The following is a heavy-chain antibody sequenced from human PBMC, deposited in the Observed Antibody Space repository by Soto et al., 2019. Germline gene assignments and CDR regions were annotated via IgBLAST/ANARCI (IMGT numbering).Heavy chain of an antibody. V-gene: IGHV5-10-1*01. CDR1: GYSFTSYW. J-gene: IGHJ6*02. Sequence: PGESLKISCKGSGYSFTSYWISWVRQMPGKGLEWMGRIDPSDSYTNYSPSFQGHVTISADKSISTAYLQWSSLKASDTAMYYCARRVRDGQQQLVSYYGMDVWGQGTTVTVSS. CDR2: IDPSDSYT. D-gene: IGHD6-13*01. CDR3: ARRVRDGQQQLVSYYGMDV.